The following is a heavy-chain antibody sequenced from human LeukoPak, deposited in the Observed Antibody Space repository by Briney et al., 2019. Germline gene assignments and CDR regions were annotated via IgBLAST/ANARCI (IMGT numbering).Heavy chain of an antibody. D-gene: IGHD3-3*01. J-gene: IGHJ3*02. Sequence: SETLSLTCTVSGGSISSYYWSWIRQPPGKGLEWIGYIYYSGSTNYNPSLKSRVTISVDTSKNQFSLKLSSVTAADTAVYHCARGILLRFSGSAFDIWGQGTMVTVSS. CDR1: GGSISSYY. CDR3: ARGILLRFSGSAFDI. CDR2: IYYSGST. V-gene: IGHV4-59*01.